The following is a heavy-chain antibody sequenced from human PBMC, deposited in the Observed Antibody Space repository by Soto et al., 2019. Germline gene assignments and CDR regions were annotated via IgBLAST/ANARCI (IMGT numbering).Heavy chain of an antibody. D-gene: IGHD1-7*01. CDR3: ARDRWNYDDLGYYCMDV. J-gene: IGHJ6*02. Sequence: SETLSLTCAVSGYSISSGYYWGWIRPPPGKGLEWIGSIYHSGSTYYNPSLKNRFTISVYTSNNQFSLKLSSLLPSDTSVHYFARDRWNYDDLGYYCMDVWGQGTMVAVFS. CDR2: IYHSGST. V-gene: IGHV4-38-2*02. CDR1: GYSISSGYY.